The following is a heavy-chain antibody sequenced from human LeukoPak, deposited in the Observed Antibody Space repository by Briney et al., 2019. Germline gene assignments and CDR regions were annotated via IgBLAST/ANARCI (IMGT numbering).Heavy chain of an antibody. V-gene: IGHV3-53*01. CDR3: ARGARKVGSCLDL. CDR1: GCPVSSYY. CDR2: IYSGGIT. J-gene: IGHJ5*02. D-gene: IGHD3-10*01. Sequence: GGSLRLSCAVSGCPVSSYYMTWVRQAPGKGLEWVSIIYSGGITYYADSVQGRFTISRDESRNSVFLHLNTLRHEDTAVYYCARGARKVGSCLDLWGLGTLVTVSS.